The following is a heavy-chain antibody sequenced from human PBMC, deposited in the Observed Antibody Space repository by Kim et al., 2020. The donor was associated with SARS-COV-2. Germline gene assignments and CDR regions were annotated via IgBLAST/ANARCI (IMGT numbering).Heavy chain of an antibody. CDR1: GFTFSNAW. Sequence: GGSLRLSCAASGFTFSNAWMSWVRQAPGKGLEWVGRIKSKTDGGTTDYAAPVKGRFTISRDDSKNTLYLQMNSLKTDDTAVYYCTTGLTDFQLLWFGDGGMDVWGQRTTVTVSS. D-gene: IGHD3-10*01. V-gene: IGHV3-15*01. J-gene: IGHJ6*02. CDR3: TTGLTDFQLLWFGDGGMDV. CDR2: IKSKTDGGTT.